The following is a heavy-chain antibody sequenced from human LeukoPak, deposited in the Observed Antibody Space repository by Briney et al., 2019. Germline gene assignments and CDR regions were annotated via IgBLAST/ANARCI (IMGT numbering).Heavy chain of an antibody. J-gene: IGHJ3*02. Sequence: SETLSLTCTVSGGSISSYYWSWIRQPPGKGLEWIGYIYYSGSTYYNPSLKSRVTISVDTSKNQFSLKLSSVTAADTAVYYCARDVWVRGAKPRDAFDIWGQGTMVTVSS. V-gene: IGHV4-59*12. CDR1: GGSISSYY. CDR3: ARDVWVRGAKPRDAFDI. D-gene: IGHD3-10*01. CDR2: IYYSGST.